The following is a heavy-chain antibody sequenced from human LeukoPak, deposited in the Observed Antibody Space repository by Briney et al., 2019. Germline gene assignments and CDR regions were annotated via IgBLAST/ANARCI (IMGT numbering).Heavy chain of an antibody. D-gene: IGHD6-13*01. CDR1: GFTFSSYS. CDR2: ISSSSSTI. V-gene: IGHV3-48*01. CDR3: ARDRMQQLVRDYYYYYMDV. Sequence: PGGSLRLSCAASGFTFSSYSMNWVRQAPGKGLEWVSYISSSSSTIYYADSVKGRFTISRDNAKNSLYLQMNSLRAEDTAVYYCARDRMQQLVRDYYYYYMDVWGKGTTVTVSS. J-gene: IGHJ6*03.